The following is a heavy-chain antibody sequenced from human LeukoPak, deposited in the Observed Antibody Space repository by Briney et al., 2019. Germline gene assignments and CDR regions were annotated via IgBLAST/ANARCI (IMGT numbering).Heavy chain of an antibody. D-gene: IGHD3-22*01. J-gene: IGHJ3*02. V-gene: IGHV4-59*01. CDR2: IYYSGST. CDR1: GGSISSYY. CDR3: ARDGPAYYDSSGYYWAGSHDAFDI. Sequence: SGTLSLTCTVSGGSISSYYWSWIRQPPGKGLEWIGYIYYSGSTNYNPSLKSRVTISVDTSKNQFSLKLSSVAAADTAVYYCARDGPAYYDSSGYYWAGSHDAFDIWGQGTMVTVSS.